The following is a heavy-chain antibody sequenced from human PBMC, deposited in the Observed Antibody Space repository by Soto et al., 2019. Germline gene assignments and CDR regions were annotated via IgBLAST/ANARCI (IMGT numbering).Heavy chain of an antibody. CDR2: ISAHTGSS. J-gene: IGHJ3*01. CDR3: ARAFFYQGSDSRGYSFDAFDF. D-gene: IGHD3-22*01. V-gene: IGHV1-18*01. CDR1: GYTFTSSG. Sequence: QVQLVQSGAEVKKPGASVKVSCKASGYTFTSSGMSWVRQAPGQGLEWKGWISAHTGSSEYAQRFQGRVTMTPDRSTSTAYMELRSLRSDDTAVYYCARAFFYQGSDSRGYSFDAFDFWGPGTLVTVSS.